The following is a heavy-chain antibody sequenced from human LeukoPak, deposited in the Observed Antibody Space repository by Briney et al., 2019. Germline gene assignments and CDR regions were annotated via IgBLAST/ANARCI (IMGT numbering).Heavy chain of an antibody. CDR3: ASDNNCSSTSCYVPDAFDI. V-gene: IGHV3-48*04. CDR1: GFTFSSYS. J-gene: IGHJ3*02. Sequence: GGSLRLSCAASGFTFSSYSMNWVRQAPGKGLEWVSYISSSGSTIYYADSVKGRFTISRDNAKNSLYLQMNSLRAEDTAVYYCASDNNCSSTSCYVPDAFDIWGQGTMVTVSS. D-gene: IGHD2-2*01. CDR2: ISSSGSTI.